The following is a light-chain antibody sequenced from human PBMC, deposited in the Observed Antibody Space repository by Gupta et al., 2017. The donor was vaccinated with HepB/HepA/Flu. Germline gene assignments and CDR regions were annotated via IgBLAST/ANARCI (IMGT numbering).Light chain of an antibody. V-gene: IGKV1-39*01. CDR2: AAS. CDR1: QSISSY. Sequence: DIQMTQSPSSLSASVGDSVTITCRASQSISSYLNWYQQKPGKAPKLLIYAASSLQSGVPSRFSGRGSGTDFTLTISSLQPEDVATYYCQQSYSTPQTFGQGTKLEIK. CDR3: QQSYSTPQT. J-gene: IGKJ2*01.